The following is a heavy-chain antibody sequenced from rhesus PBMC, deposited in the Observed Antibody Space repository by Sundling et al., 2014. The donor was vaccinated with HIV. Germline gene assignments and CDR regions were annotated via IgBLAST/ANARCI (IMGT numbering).Heavy chain of an antibody. V-gene: IGHV3S42*01. CDR2: INSSGGST. CDR1: GFTFSNYG. Sequence: EVQLVETGGGLVQPGGSLKLSCVASGFTFSNYGMSWVRQAPGKGLEWVSTINSSGGSTYYADSVKGRFTISRDNSKNTLSLQMNSLRVEDTAVYYCATNPPLYNYSPDYWGQGVLVTVSS. J-gene: IGHJ4*01. D-gene: IGHD5-12*01. CDR3: ATNPPLYNYSPDY.